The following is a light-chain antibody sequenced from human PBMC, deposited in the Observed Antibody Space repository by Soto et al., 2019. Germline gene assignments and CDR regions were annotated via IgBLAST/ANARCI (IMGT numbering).Light chain of an antibody. CDR2: DAS. V-gene: IGKV1-5*01. CDR3: QETNYYF. Sequence: DIRMTQSPSTLSASVGERVSMTCRASQSVNERVAWYHVRPGEAPKLLIYDASKLEIGVPSRFSGAGSGTEFTLTIVRLQPEDVGTYYCQETNYYFFGPGTKVDIK. CDR1: QSVNER. J-gene: IGKJ2*01.